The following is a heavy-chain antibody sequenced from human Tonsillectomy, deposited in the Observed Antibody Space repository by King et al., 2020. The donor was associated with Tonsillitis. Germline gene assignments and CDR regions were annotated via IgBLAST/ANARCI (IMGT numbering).Heavy chain of an antibody. Sequence: VQLVESGGGLVQPGGSLKLSCAASGFSISGSHMHWVRQASGKELEWVAHIRSKTDNYATAYVASVKGRFTISRDDSMNMLYLQMNSLQAEDTAVYYCSRQSVSVHDYWGQGTLVTVSS. CDR3: SRQSVSVHDY. CDR1: GFSISGSH. CDR2: IRSKTDNYAT. V-gene: IGHV3-73*02. J-gene: IGHJ4*02. D-gene: IGHD3-10*02.